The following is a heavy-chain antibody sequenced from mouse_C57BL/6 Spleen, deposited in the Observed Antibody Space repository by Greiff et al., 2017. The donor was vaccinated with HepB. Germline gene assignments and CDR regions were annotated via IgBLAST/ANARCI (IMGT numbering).Heavy chain of an antibody. CDR3: TGGGNYLYAMDY. Sequence: EVKLEESGGGLVQPGGSMKLSCVASGFTFSNYWMNWVRQSPEKGLEWVAQIRLKSDNYATHYAESVKGRFTISRDDSKSSVYLQMNNLRAEDTGIYYCTGGGNYLYAMDYWGQGTSVTVSS. D-gene: IGHD2-1*01. CDR1: GFTFSNYW. CDR2: IRLKSDNYAT. J-gene: IGHJ4*01. V-gene: IGHV6-3*01.